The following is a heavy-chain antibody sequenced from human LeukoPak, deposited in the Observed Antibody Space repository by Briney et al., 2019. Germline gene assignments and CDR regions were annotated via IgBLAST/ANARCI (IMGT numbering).Heavy chain of an antibody. J-gene: IGHJ6*03. CDR3: ARAKSYVSYYYYMDL. V-gene: IGHV3-7*03. D-gene: IGHD3-10*02. CDR2: IKEDGGEK. Sequence: PGGSLRLSCAASGFTFSRYWMSWVRQAPGKGLEWVANIKEDGGEKFHVDSVKGRFTISRDNAKNSLYLQMNSLRAEDTALYYCARAKSYVSYYYYMDLWGKGTTVTISS. CDR1: GFTFSRYW.